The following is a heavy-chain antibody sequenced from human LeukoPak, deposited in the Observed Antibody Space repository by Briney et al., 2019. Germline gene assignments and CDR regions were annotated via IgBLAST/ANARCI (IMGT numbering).Heavy chain of an antibody. D-gene: IGHD5-24*01. V-gene: IGHV4-61*02. CDR2: VYSSGRA. J-gene: IGHJ3*02. CDR3: ARVYRRDDLNFDSFDI. Sequence: PSQTLSLTCTVSSGSINSDDYYWSWIRQPAGKGLEWIGRVYSSGRANYSPSLKSRVIISIDTSRNQFSLRLRSVTAADTAVYYCARVYRRDDLNFDSFDIWGQGTLVTDS. CDR1: SGSINSDDYY.